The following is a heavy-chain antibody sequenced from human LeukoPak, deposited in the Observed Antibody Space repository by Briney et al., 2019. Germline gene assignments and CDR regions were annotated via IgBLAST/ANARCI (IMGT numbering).Heavy chain of an antibody. V-gene: IGHV3-23*01. CDR1: GFTFSSYA. Sequence: GGSLRLSCAASGFTFSSYAMSWVRQAPGKGLEWVSAISGSGGSTYYADSVKGRFTISRDNSKNTLYLQMNSLRAEDTAVYYCAKTETMDIVVVPASPHFDYWGQGTLVTVSS. CDR3: AKTETMDIVVVPASPHFDY. J-gene: IGHJ4*02. CDR2: ISGSGGST. D-gene: IGHD2-2*03.